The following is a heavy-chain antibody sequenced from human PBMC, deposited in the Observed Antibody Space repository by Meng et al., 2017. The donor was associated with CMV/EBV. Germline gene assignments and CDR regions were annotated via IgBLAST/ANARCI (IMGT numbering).Heavy chain of an antibody. D-gene: IGHD6-13*01. CDR1: GYTFTSYD. CDR2: MNLNSGNT. CDR3: ARSLGARRTGIAAAGFDY. J-gene: IGHJ4*02. Sequence: ASVKVSCKASGYTFTSYDINWVRQATGQGLEWMGWMNLNSGNTGYAQKFQGRVTITRNTSISTAYMELSSLRSEDTAVYYCARSLGARRTGIAAAGFDYWGQGTLVTVSS. V-gene: IGHV1-8*03.